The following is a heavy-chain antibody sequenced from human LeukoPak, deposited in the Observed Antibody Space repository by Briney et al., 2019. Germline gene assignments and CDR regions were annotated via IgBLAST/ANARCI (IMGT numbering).Heavy chain of an antibody. V-gene: IGHV3-23*01. D-gene: IGHD1-26*01. CDR2: IHGSSDTT. J-gene: IGHJ4*02. CDR1: AFTYSSYA. Sequence: GGSLRLSCAASAFTYSSYAMSWVRPAPGKGLEWVSTIHGSSDTTYYADSVKGRFTISRDNSKNTLFLQMNSLRAEDTAVYYCARISGSRAWDFDYWGQGTLVTVSS. CDR3: ARISGSRAWDFDY.